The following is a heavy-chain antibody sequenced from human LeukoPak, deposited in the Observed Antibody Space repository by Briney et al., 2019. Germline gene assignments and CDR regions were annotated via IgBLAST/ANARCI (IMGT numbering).Heavy chain of an antibody. D-gene: IGHD3-10*01. CDR3: ARGRYGSGSYYMDY. V-gene: IGHV4-39*07. CDR2: IYTGGST. CDR1: GGSISSSSYY. Sequence: SETLSLTCTVSGGSISSSSYYWGWIRQPPGKGLEWIGSIYTGGSTKYNPSLKSRVTLSLDTSRNQFSLNLKSVTAADTAVYFCARGRYGSGSYYMDYWGQGTLVTVSS. J-gene: IGHJ4*02.